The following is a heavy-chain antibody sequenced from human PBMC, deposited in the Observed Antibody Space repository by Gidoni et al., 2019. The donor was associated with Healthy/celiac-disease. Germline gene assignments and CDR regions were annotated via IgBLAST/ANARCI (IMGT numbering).Heavy chain of an antibody. D-gene: IGHD3-3*01. CDR1: GFTFSSYA. CDR3: AKADVLRFLERPLPHY. Sequence: EVQLLESGGGLVQPGGSLRLSCAASGFTFSSYAMSWVRQAPGKGLEWVSAISGSGGSTYYADSVKGRFTISRDNSKNTLYLQMNSLRAEDTAVYYCAKADVLRFLERPLPHYWGQGTLVTVSS. CDR2: ISGSGGST. J-gene: IGHJ4*02. V-gene: IGHV3-23*01.